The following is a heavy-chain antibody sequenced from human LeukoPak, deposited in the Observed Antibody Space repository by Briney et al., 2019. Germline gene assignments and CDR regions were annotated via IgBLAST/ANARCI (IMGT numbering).Heavy chain of an antibody. J-gene: IGHJ4*02. CDR3: ARDVRGYCSGGSCYGSGY. D-gene: IGHD2-15*01. CDR1: GYTFTSYG. Sequence: ASVKVSCKASGYTFTSYGISWVRQAPGQGLEWMGWISAYNGNTNYAQKLQGRVTMTTDTSTSTAYMELRSLRSDDTAVYYCARDVRGYCSGGSCYGSGYWGQGTLVTVSS. CDR2: ISAYNGNT. V-gene: IGHV1-18*01.